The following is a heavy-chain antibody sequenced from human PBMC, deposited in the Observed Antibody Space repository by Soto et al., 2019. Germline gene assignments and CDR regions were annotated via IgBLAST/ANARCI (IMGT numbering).Heavy chain of an antibody. CDR2: IYHSGTT. J-gene: IGHJ4*02. D-gene: IGHD5-18*01. CDR1: GGSMRSDDYY. Sequence: QVQLQESGPGLVKPSQTLSLTCTVSGGSMRSDDYYWSWIRQPPGKGLEWIGYIYHSGTTYYNPSLQSGVSISPDTSKNQFSLKLSSVTAADTAVYYCARVRAYSYGYEDYWGQGTLVTVSS. V-gene: IGHV4-30-4*01. CDR3: ARVRAYSYGYEDY.